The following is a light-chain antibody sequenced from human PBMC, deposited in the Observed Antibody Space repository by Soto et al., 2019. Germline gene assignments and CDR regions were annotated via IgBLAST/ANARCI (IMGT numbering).Light chain of an antibody. CDR1: QGIGDT. CDR3: QRYNHWPGT. Sequence: THSPAALSISTGEGGTIACRARQGIGDTLAWYQHKPGQTPRLLIYDTSARATGVPARFSGSRSGPESISTIIRKQSEDFAIYYCQRYNHWPGTFAGGTKVDIK. V-gene: IGKV3-15*01. J-gene: IGKJ4*01. CDR2: DTS.